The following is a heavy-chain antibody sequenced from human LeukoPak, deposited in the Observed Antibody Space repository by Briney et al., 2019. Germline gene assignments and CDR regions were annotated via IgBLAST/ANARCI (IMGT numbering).Heavy chain of an antibody. Sequence: SETLSLTCTVSGDSIITSSCYWGWIRQPPGKGLEWLGSIYYSGITHYNPSLKRRVTIYVDTSRNQFSLHLYSVTAADTAVFYCARSDYYDYRQIDIWGQGTLVTVSS. V-gene: IGHV4-39*01. CDR2: IYYSGIT. D-gene: IGHD3-22*01. J-gene: IGHJ4*02. CDR1: GDSIITSSCY. CDR3: ARSDYYDYRQIDI.